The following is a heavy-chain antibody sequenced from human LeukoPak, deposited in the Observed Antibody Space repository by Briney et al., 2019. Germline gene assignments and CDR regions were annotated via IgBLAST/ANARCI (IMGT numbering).Heavy chain of an antibody. Sequence: SVKVSCTASGYTFTGYDINWVRQATGQGLEWMGGIIPIFGTANYAQKFQGRVTITADESTSTAYMELSSLRSEDTAVYYCARIRRDSSGYYSPPYYYYGMDVWGQGTTVTVSS. CDR2: IIPIFGTA. D-gene: IGHD3-22*01. J-gene: IGHJ6*02. V-gene: IGHV1-69*13. CDR3: ARIRRDSSGYYSPPYYYYGMDV. CDR1: GYTFTGYD.